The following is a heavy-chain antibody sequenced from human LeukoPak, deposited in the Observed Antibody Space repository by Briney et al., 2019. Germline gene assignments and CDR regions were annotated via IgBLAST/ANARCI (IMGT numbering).Heavy chain of an antibody. CDR1: GGSISSSSYY. Sequence: SETLSLTCTVSGGSISSSSYYWGWIRQPPGKGLEWIGSIYYSGSTYYNPSLKSRVTISVDTSKNQFSLKLSSVTAADTAVYYCATSRSIAASFGYWGQGTLVTVSS. J-gene: IGHJ4*02. V-gene: IGHV4-39*01. D-gene: IGHD6-6*01. CDR3: ATSRSIAASFGY. CDR2: IYYSGST.